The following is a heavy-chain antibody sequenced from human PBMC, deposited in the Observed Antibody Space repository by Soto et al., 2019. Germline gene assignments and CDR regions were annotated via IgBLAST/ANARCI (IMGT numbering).Heavy chain of an antibody. D-gene: IGHD3-16*01. CDR2: ISPDSGNT. CDR3: AMVDNYVTPTPQDV. V-gene: IGHV1-18*01. CDR1: GYIFVNYG. J-gene: IGHJ6*02. Sequence: QVQLVQSGDEVRKPGSSVKVSCKASGYIFVNYGIAWVRQAPGQGLEWMGWISPDSGNTHYASKVQGRLTMTTDTSTSTAYMDLGSPTSDDTAVYYCAMVDNYVTPTPQDVWGQGTTVTVSS.